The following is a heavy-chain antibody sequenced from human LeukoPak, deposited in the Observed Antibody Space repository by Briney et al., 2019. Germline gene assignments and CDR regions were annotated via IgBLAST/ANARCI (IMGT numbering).Heavy chain of an antibody. CDR3: ARSIAAAGSY. Sequence: PGGSLRLSWAASGFTFNSYWMSWVRQAPGKGLEWVANIKQDGSVRYYVDSVKGRFTISRDNAENALYLQMNSLRAEDTAVYYCARSIAAAGSYWGQGTLVTVSS. CDR1: GFTFNSYW. J-gene: IGHJ4*02. V-gene: IGHV3-7*01. D-gene: IGHD6-13*01. CDR2: IKQDGSVR.